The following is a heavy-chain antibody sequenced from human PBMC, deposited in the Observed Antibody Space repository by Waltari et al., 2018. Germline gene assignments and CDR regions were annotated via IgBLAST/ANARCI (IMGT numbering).Heavy chain of an antibody. CDR2: IKEDGRDK. CDR3: ASSSGRYSGGFDY. Sequence: EVQLVESGGGLVQPGGSLRLSCAASGFTFSKYWMTWVRQAPGKGLEWVTNIKEDGRDKYDVDSVKGRFTISRDNAKNPLYLQMNSLRAEDTAVYYCASSSGRYSGGFDYWGQGTLVTVSS. CDR1: GFTFSKYW. D-gene: IGHD1-26*01. J-gene: IGHJ4*02. V-gene: IGHV3-7*01.